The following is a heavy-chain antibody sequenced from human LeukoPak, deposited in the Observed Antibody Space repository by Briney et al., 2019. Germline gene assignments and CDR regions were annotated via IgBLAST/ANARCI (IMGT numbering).Heavy chain of an antibody. CDR1: GFTFRSYA. CDR2: ISSGSSYI. V-gene: IGHV3-21*04. CDR3: ATDMSSSGYDPLDY. J-gene: IGHJ4*02. Sequence: GGSLRLSCAASGFTFRSYAMNWVRPAPGKGLEWVSSISSGSSYIHYTDSVKGRFTISRDNAKNSLYLQMNSLRAEDTALYYCATDMSSSGYDPLDYWGQGTLVTVSS. D-gene: IGHD5-12*01.